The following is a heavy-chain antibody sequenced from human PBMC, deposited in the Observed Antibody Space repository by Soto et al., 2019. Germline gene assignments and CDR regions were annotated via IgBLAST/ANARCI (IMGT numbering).Heavy chain of an antibody. CDR1: GVSIRDTIYY. V-gene: IGHV4-39*01. Sequence: QLQLQESGPGLVKPSETLSLTCTVSGVSIRDTIYYWGWIRQPPGKGLEWIGTIYFNGNTFYNPSLTSRLTISVDTSSNQFSLRLTSVTAADTPVYYCARQGSYWGQGTLVAVSS. J-gene: IGHJ4*02. CDR3: ARQGSY. CDR2: IYFNGNT.